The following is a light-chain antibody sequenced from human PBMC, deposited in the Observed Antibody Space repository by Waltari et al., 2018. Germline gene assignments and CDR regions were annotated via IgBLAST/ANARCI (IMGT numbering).Light chain of an antibody. J-gene: IGLJ3*02. V-gene: IGLV3-21*04. CDR1: NIGSKS. CDR3: QVWDSSSDPV. CDR2: YDS. Sequence: SYVLTQPPSVSVAPGKTARITCGGNNIGSKSVHWYQQKPGQAPVLVIYYDSDWPSGIPERFAGSNSGNTATLTISRVEAGDEADYYCQVWDSSSDPVFGGGTKLTVL.